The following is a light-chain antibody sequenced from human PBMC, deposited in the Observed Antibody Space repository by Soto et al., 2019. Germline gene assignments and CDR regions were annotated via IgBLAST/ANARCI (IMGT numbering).Light chain of an antibody. V-gene: IGLV1-47*01. CDR2: RNN. CDR1: SSNIGTNY. CDR3: ATRDDSLSGHWL. J-gene: IGLJ3*02. Sequence: QSVLTQPPSASGTPGQRVTISCSGSSSNIGTNYVYWYQHLPGAAPKLLISRNNQRPSGVPDRFSSSKSGTSASLAISGLRSEDEADYYCATRDDSLSGHWLFGGGTKVTVL.